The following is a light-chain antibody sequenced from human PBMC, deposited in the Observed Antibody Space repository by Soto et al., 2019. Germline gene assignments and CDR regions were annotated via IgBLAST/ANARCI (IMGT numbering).Light chain of an antibody. CDR2: GAS. CDR3: QQYHNWPST. V-gene: IGKV3D-15*01. Sequence: PGERATLSCRASQSVGNSHVAWYQQRRGLPPRLLIYGASNRATGIPDRFSGSGSGADFTLTISSLQSEDFAVYSCQQYHNWPSTFGQGTRLEIK. CDR1: QSVGNS. J-gene: IGKJ5*01.